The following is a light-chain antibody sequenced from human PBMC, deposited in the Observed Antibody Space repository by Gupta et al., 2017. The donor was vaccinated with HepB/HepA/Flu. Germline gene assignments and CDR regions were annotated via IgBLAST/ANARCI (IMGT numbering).Light chain of an antibody. V-gene: IGLV2-14*01. CDR1: GSDIGGS. CDR3: SSKISNNTPYVV. Sequence: QSALTQPASVSGSPEQSIPISCTGTGSDIGGSVSWYQQHPGKAPKLIIYGVSNRPSGVSNRFSGSKSANTASLTISGLQAEDEGDYFCSSKISNNTPYVVFGGGTKLTVL. J-gene: IGLJ2*01. CDR2: GVS.